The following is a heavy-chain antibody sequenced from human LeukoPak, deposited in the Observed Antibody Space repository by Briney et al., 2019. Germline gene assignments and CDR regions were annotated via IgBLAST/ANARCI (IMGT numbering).Heavy chain of an antibody. CDR3: ATGKYCSSTSCYGYFDY. Sequence: GESLKISCKGSGYSFTSYWIGWVRQMPGKGLEWMGIIYPGDSDTRYSPSFQGQVTISADKSISTAYLQWSSLKASDTAMYYCATGKYCSSTSCYGYFDYWGQGTLVTVSS. CDR1: GYSFTSYW. V-gene: IGHV5-51*01. CDR2: IYPGDSDT. J-gene: IGHJ4*02. D-gene: IGHD2-2*01.